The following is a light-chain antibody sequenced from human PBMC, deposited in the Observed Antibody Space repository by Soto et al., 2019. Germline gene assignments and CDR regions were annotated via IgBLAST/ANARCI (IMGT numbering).Light chain of an antibody. CDR1: SSDVGGYNY. CDR3: QSYENSLSVYV. CDR2: EVN. J-gene: IGLJ1*01. V-gene: IGLV2-8*01. Sequence: QSVLTQPPSASGSPGQSVAISCTGTSSDVGGYNYVSWYQQHPGKAPKLMIYEVNKRPSGVPDRFSGSKSGTSASLAITGLQAEDEADYYCQSYENSLSVYVFGTGTKVTVL.